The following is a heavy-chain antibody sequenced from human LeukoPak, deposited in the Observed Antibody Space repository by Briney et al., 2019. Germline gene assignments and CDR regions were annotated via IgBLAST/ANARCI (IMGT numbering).Heavy chain of an antibody. CDR1: GFTFSNYE. CDR2: ISSSGRTM. Sequence: QAGGSLRLSCGASGFTFSNYEMNWVRPAPGKGLEWLSYISSSGRTMYYADSVKGRFTISRDNAKNSLYLQMNSLRAEDTAVYYCARDRKAAVTYPDYWGQGTLVTVSS. J-gene: IGHJ4*02. V-gene: IGHV3-48*03. D-gene: IGHD4-17*01. CDR3: ARDRKAAVTYPDY.